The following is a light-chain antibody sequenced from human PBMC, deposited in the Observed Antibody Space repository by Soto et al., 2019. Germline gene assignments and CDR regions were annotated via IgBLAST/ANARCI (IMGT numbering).Light chain of an antibody. CDR1: QSISTY. CDR3: QQYNRYSPYT. V-gene: IGKV1-5*03. CDR2: KAS. J-gene: IGKJ2*01. Sequence: DIPMTQSPSTLSASVGDRVTITCRAGQSISTYLAWYQQKPGNAPRLLIYKASNLQSGDPSRFSGSGSGTELTLTNSSLQPDDFATYYCQQYNRYSPYTFGQGTNLEIK.